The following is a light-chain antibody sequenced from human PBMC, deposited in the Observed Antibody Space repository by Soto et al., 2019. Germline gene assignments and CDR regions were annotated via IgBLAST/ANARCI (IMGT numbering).Light chain of an antibody. V-gene: IGLV1-47*01. J-gene: IGLJ2*01. Sequence: QPVLTQPPSASGTPGQRVTISCSGSSSNIGSNYVYWYQQLPGTAPKLLIYRNNQRPSGVPDRFSGSKSGTSASLAISGLRSEDEAHYYCATWDDSLSGVVFGGGTQLTVL. CDR1: SSNIGSNY. CDR3: ATWDDSLSGVV. CDR2: RNN.